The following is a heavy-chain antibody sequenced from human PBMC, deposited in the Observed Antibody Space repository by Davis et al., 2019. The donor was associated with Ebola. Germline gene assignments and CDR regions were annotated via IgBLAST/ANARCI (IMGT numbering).Heavy chain of an antibody. J-gene: IGHJ6*02. CDR3: ARESHYDILTGYYGGMDV. D-gene: IGHD3-9*01. Sequence: PGGSLRLSCAASGFTFSSYSMNWVRQAPGKGLEWVSSISSSSSYIYYADSVKGRFTISRDNAKNSLYLQMNSLRAEDTAVYYCARESHYDILTGYYGGMDVWGQGTTVTVSS. CDR2: ISSSSSYI. CDR1: GFTFSSYS. V-gene: IGHV3-21*01.